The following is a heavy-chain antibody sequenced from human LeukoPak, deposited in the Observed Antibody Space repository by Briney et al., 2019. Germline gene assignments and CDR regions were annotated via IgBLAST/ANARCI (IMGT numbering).Heavy chain of an antibody. CDR1: GGTFSSYA. V-gene: IGHV1-69*13. CDR3: ARGYYYDSSGYLYYYYGMDV. D-gene: IGHD3-22*01. J-gene: IGHJ6*02. CDR2: IIPIFGTA. Sequence: SVKVSCKASGGTFSSYAISWVRQAPGQGLEWMGGIIPIFGTANYAQKFQGRVTITADESTSTAYMELSSLRSEDTAVYYCARGYYYDSSGYLYYYYGMDVWGQGTTVTVSS.